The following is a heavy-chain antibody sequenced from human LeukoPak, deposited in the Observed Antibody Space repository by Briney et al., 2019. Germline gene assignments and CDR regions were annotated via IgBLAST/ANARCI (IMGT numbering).Heavy chain of an antibody. J-gene: IGHJ6*03. V-gene: IGHV4-4*07. CDR2: IYTSRST. Sequence: SETLSLTCTVSGGSISSYYWSWIRQPAGKGLEWIGRIYTSRSTNYNPSLKSRVTMSVDTSKNQFSLKLSSVTAADTAVYYCAREEEGYCSSTSCYTGGETYYYYYMDVWGKGTTVTVSS. CDR1: GGSISSYY. CDR3: AREEEGYCSSTSCYTGGETYYYYYMDV. D-gene: IGHD2-2*02.